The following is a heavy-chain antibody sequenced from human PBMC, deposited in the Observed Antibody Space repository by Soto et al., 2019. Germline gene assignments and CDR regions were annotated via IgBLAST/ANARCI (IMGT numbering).Heavy chain of an antibody. CDR2: IYPGDSDT. D-gene: IGHD5-12*01. Sequence: GESLKISCKGSGYSFTSYWIGWVRQMPGKGLEWMGIIYPGDSDTRYSPSFQGQVTISADKSISTAYLQWSSLKASDTAMYYCARGRRGYDSGPEPYYFDYWGQGTLVTVSS. J-gene: IGHJ4*02. CDR3: ARGRRGYDSGPEPYYFDY. CDR1: GYSFTSYW. V-gene: IGHV5-51*01.